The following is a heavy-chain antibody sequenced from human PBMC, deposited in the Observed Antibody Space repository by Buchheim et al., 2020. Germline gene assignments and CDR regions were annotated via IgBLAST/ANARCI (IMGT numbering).Heavy chain of an antibody. CDR2: INPSGGST. CDR1: GYTFTSYY. CDR3: AREIPGTMIVGGWYFDY. V-gene: IGHV1-46*01. Sequence: QVQLVQSGAEVKKPGASVKVSCKASGYTFTSYYMHWVRQAPGQGLEWMGIINPSGGSTSYAQKFQGRVTMTRDTSTSSVYMELSSLRSEDTAVYYCAREIPGTMIVGGWYFDYWGQGTL. J-gene: IGHJ4*02. D-gene: IGHD3-22*01.